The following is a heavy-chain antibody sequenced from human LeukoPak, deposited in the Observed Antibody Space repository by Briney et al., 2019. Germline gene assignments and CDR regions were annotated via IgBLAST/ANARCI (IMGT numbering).Heavy chain of an antibody. Sequence: GSLILSCAASGFTFSIYERNWVRQAPGKGLEWVSFISGSGSTIHFADSVKGRFTISRDNAKNSPYLQMNSLRGEDTAVYYCASGRWFDTWGQGTLVTVSS. CDR3: ASGRWFDT. CDR1: GFTFSIYE. J-gene: IGHJ5*02. V-gene: IGHV3-48*03. CDR2: ISGSGSTI.